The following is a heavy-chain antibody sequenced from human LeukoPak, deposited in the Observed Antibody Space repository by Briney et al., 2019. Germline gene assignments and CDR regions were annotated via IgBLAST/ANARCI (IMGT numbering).Heavy chain of an antibody. D-gene: IGHD2-2*01. CDR1: GFTFSSYA. J-gene: IGHJ4*02. Sequence: GGSLRLSCAASGFTFSSYAMHWVRQAPGKGLEWVAVISVDGSNKYYADSVKGRFTISRDNSKNTLYLEMNSLKAEDTTVYYCARAGVPGRHCLDFWGQGTLVTVSS. V-gene: IGHV3-30-3*01. CDR3: ARAGVPGRHCLDF. CDR2: ISVDGSNK.